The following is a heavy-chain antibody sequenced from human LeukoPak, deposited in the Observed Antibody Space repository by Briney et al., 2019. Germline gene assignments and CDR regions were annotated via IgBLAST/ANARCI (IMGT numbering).Heavy chain of an antibody. J-gene: IGHJ6*03. CDR3: AKDTTAWWYHRAYMNV. V-gene: IGHV3-23*01. D-gene: IGHD2-15*01. CDR2: ISGSGDNT. CDR1: GFSLSTYA. Sequence: GGSLRLSCAASGFSLSTYALSWVRQAPGGGLEWVAPISGSGDNTYHADSVKGRFTISKDNSENRLTLQMDSLRAEDTAVYFCAKDTTAWWYHRAYMNVWGKGTTVTVSS.